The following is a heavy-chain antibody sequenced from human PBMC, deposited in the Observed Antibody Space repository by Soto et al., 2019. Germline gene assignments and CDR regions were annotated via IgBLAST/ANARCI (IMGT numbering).Heavy chain of an antibody. V-gene: IGHV2-26*01. D-gene: IGHD3-10*01. J-gene: IGHJ4*02. CDR3: ARIRMEGFGELFPPFDY. CDR2: IFSNDEK. Sequence: QVTLKESGPVLVKPTETLTLTCTVSGFSLSNARMGVSWIRQPPGKALEWLAHIFSNDEKSYSTSLKSRLTISKXXSXSXXVLTMTNMDPVDTATYYCARIRMEGFGELFPPFDYWGQGTLVTVSS. CDR1: GFSLSNARMG.